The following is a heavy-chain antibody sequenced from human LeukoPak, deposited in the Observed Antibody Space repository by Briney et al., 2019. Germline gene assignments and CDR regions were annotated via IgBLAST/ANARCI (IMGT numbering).Heavy chain of an antibody. CDR3: AREAGIGGAPY. Sequence: GGSLRLSCAASGFSFSSFSMNWVRQAPGKGLDWVSYISGGSSFTYYVDSVKGRFTISRDNAKNSLYLQMNSLRAEDTAVYYCAREAGIGGAPYWGQGTMVTVSS. J-gene: IGHJ3*01. CDR1: GFSFSSFS. CDR2: ISGGSSFT. V-gene: IGHV3-21*01. D-gene: IGHD1-26*01.